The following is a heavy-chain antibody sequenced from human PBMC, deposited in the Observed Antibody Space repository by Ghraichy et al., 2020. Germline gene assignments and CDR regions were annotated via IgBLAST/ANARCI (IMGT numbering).Heavy chain of an antibody. CDR2: INPGNGNT. CDR1: GYTFSKFA. CDR3: ARLLSSGELYLDY. Sequence: ASVKVSCKASGYTFSKFAMHWVRQAPGQRLEWMGWINPGNGNTKYSQKLQGRITFTRDTSANTMYMELSSLRSEDTAVYYCARLLSSGELYLDYWGQGTLVIVSS. D-gene: IGHD3-10*01. J-gene: IGHJ4*02. V-gene: IGHV1-3*01.